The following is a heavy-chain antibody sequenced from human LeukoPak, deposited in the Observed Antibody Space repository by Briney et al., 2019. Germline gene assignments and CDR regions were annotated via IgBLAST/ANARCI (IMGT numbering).Heavy chain of an antibody. CDR2: ISGGGTNT. Sequence: PGGSLRLSCAASGFTFTTSAMSWVRQAPGEGLEWVSTISGGGTNTYYADSVKGRFTISRDNSKNTLYLQMNSLRAEDTAIYYCAKDQSYGFDYWGQGTLVTVSS. V-gene: IGHV3-23*01. D-gene: IGHD5-18*01. J-gene: IGHJ4*02. CDR3: AKDQSYGFDY. CDR1: GFTFTTSA.